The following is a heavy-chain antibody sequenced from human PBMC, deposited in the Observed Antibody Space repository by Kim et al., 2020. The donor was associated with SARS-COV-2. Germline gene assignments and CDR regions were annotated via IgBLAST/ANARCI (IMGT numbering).Heavy chain of an antibody. Sequence: GGSLRLSCAASGFTVSSNYMSWVRQAPGKGLEWVSIIYSGGNTHYGDSVKGRFTISRDDSKNTLYLQMNSLRAEDTAVYYCARGVSSGYVFDYWGQGTLVTVSS. CDR3: ARGVSSGYVFDY. CDR1: GFTVSSNY. J-gene: IGHJ4*02. CDR2: IYSGGNT. D-gene: IGHD3-22*01. V-gene: IGHV3-53*01.